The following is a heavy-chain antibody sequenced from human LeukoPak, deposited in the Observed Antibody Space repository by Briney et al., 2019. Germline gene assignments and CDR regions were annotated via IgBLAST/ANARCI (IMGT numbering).Heavy chain of an antibody. CDR3: ARDETKPAAGLEY. V-gene: IGHV4-61*01. CDR2: VYYSGTT. D-gene: IGHD6-13*01. CDR1: GASVGSGSYY. J-gene: IGHJ4*02. Sequence: PSETLSLTCTVSGASVGSGSYYWTWIRQPPGKGLEWIGYVYYSGTTNYNPSLKSRVTISIDLSKNQFSLKLSSVTAADTAIYYCARDETKPAAGLEYWGQGAPVTVSS.